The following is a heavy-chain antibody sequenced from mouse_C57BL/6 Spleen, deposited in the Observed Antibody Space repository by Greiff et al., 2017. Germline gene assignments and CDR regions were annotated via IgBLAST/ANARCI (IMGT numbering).Heavy chain of an antibody. CDR1: GYTFTSYW. Sequence: QVQLKQSGAELVRPGSSVKLSCKASGYTFTSYWMDWVKQRPGQGLEWIGNIYPSDSETHYNQKFKDKATLTVDKSSSTAYMQLSSLTSEDSAVYYCARCFDYWYFDVWGTGTTVTVSS. CDR2: IYPSDSET. CDR3: ARCFDYWYFDV. J-gene: IGHJ1*03. V-gene: IGHV1-61*01.